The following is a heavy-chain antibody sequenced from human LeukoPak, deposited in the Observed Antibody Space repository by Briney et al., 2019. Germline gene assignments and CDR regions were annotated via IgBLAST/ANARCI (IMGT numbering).Heavy chain of an antibody. CDR2: ISYDGSNK. J-gene: IGHJ4*02. V-gene: IGHV3-30*18. D-gene: IGHD6-13*01. Sequence: RTGGSLRLSCAASGFTFSSYGMHWVRQAPGKGLEWVAVISYDGSNKYYADSVKGRFTISRDNSKNTLYLQMNSLRAEDTAVYYCAKEQVSSSAVFDYWGQGTLVTVSS. CDR3: AKEQVSSSAVFDY. CDR1: GFTFSSYG.